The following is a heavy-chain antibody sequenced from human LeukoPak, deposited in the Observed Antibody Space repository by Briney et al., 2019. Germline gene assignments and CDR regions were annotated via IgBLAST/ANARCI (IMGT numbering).Heavy chain of an antibody. Sequence: ASVKVSCKASGGTFSSYAISWVRQAPGQGLEWMGGIIPIFGTANYAQKFQGRVTITADESTSTAYVELSSLRSEDTAVYYCARLVVPAANYYYYYYMDVWGKGTTVTVSS. CDR2: IIPIFGTA. CDR3: ARLVVPAANYYYYYYMDV. D-gene: IGHD2-2*01. V-gene: IGHV1-69*13. CDR1: GGTFSSYA. J-gene: IGHJ6*03.